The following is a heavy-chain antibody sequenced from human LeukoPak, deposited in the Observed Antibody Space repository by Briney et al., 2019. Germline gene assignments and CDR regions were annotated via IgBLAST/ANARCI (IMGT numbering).Heavy chain of an antibody. CDR3: ARDQEGFDY. J-gene: IGHJ4*02. Sequence: GASATVSCKASGYTFTSNYIHWVRQAPGQGLEWMGMIYPRDGSTSYAQKFQGRVTVTRDTSTSTVHMELSGLRSEDTAVYYCARDQEGFDYWGQGTLVTVSS. CDR2: IYPRDGST. CDR1: GYTFTSNY. V-gene: IGHV1-46*01.